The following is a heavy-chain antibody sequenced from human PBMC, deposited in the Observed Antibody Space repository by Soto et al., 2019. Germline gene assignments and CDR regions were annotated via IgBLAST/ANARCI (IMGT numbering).Heavy chain of an antibody. D-gene: IGHD1-26*01. CDR2: ISYDGSNK. Sequence: QVQLVESGGGVVQPGRSLRLSCAASGFTFSSYGMHWVRQAPGKGLEWVAVISYDGSNKYYADSVKGRFTISRDNSKNTLYLQMNSLRAEDTAVYYCAKDHSGGSLDYWGQGTLVTVSS. V-gene: IGHV3-30*18. CDR3: AKDHSGGSLDY. CDR1: GFTFSSYG. J-gene: IGHJ4*02.